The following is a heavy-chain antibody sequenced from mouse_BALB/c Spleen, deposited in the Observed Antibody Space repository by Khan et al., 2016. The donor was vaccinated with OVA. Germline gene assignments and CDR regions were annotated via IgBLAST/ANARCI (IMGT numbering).Heavy chain of an antibody. CDR1: GYNLINYW. J-gene: IGHJ2*01. CDR2: IIPSTDYT. V-gene: IGHV1-7*01. CDR3: ARSSQGFDF. D-gene: IGHD3-2*02. Sequence: QVQLQQSGAELAKPGASVKMSCKASGYNLINYWLHWVKQRPGQGLEWIGYIIPSTDYTEYYQKFKDKATLTAAKSSNTAYMQLSSLTSEDSAVYYCARSSQGFDFWGQGTTLTVSS.